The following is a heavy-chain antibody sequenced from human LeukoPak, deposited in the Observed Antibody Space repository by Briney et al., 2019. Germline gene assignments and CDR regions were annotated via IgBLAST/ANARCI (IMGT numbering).Heavy chain of an antibody. V-gene: IGHV3-9*01. CDR3: ARANYYDNYFDY. Sequence: GGSLRLSCAASGFTFYDYAMHWVRQAPGKGLEWVSGISWNSGSIGYADSVKGRFTISRDNAKNSLYLQMNSLRAEDTAVYYCARANYYDNYFDYWGQGTLVTVSS. J-gene: IGHJ4*02. D-gene: IGHD3-22*01. CDR2: ISWNSGSI. CDR1: GFTFYDYA.